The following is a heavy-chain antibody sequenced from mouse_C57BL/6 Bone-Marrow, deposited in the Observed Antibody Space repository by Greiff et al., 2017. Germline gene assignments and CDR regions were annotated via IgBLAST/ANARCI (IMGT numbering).Heavy chain of an antibody. J-gene: IGHJ3*01. CDR1: GYTFTSYW. CDR3: AREGYYGSSSAWCAY. Sequence: QVQLQQPGAELVKPGASVKMSCKASGYTFTSYWITWVKQRPGQGLEWIGDIYPGSGSTNYNEKFKSKATLTVDTSSSTAYMQLSSLTSEDSAVYYCAREGYYGSSSAWCAYWGQGTLVTVSA. D-gene: IGHD1-1*01. CDR2: IYPGSGST. V-gene: IGHV1-55*01.